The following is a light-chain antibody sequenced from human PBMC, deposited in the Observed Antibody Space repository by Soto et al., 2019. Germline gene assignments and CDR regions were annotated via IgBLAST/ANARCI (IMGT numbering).Light chain of an antibody. CDR2: DVT. J-gene: IGLJ1*01. Sequence: QSVLTQPRSVSGSPGQSLTISCTGTSSDVGGYNYVSWYQQYPGKVPKLMIYDVTKRPSGVPDRFSGSKSGNTASLTISGLQAEDEDDYYCCSHAGSYTYVFGTGTKVTVL. CDR3: CSHAGSYTYV. CDR1: SSDVGGYNY. V-gene: IGLV2-11*01.